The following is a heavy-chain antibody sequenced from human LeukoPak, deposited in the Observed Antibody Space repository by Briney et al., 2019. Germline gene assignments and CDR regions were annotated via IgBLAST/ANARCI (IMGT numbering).Heavy chain of an antibody. Sequence: GESLKISCKGSGYDFTFYWVAWVRQMPGKGLEWMGIIYPGDSDTRYSPSFQGQVTISADKSINTAYLQWSSLKASDTAMYYCARQGALGYYYYMDVWGKGTTVTVSS. CDR1: GYDFTFYW. CDR3: ARQGALGYYYYMDV. J-gene: IGHJ6*03. V-gene: IGHV5-51*01. D-gene: IGHD3-16*01. CDR2: IYPGDSDT.